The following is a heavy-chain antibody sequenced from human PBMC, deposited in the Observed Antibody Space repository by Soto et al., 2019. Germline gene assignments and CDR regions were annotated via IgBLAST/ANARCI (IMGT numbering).Heavy chain of an antibody. D-gene: IGHD3-9*01. CDR1: GYIFTGYH. CDR3: ARDARGTRGFDEMDI. Sequence: ASVKVSCKASGYIFTGYHIHWVRQAPGRGLEWMGWINPNSGDTEYAQNFQGRVTMTRDTSFNLVYMEMSGLMSDDTAVYYCARDARGTRGFDEMDIWGQGTRVTVSS. V-gene: IGHV1-2*02. J-gene: IGHJ6*02. CDR2: INPNSGDT.